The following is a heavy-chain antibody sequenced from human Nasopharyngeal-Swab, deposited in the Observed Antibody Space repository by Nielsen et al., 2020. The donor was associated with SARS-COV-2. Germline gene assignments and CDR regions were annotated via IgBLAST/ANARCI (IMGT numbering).Heavy chain of an antibody. CDR3: ASYGDYLFYMDV. CDR2: IKQDGSEK. D-gene: IGHD4-17*01. Sequence: VRQAPGKGLEWVANIKQDGSEKYYVDSVKGRFTISRDNAKNSLYLQMNSLRAEDTAVYYCASYGDYLFYMDVWGKGTTVTVSS. J-gene: IGHJ6*03. V-gene: IGHV3-7*03.